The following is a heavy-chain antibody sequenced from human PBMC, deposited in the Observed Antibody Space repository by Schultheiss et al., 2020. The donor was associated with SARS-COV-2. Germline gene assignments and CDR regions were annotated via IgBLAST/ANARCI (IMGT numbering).Heavy chain of an antibody. Sequence: AGSLRLSCAASGFTFSSYWMSWVRQAPGKGLEWVSYISSSGSTIYYADSVKGRFTIFRDNAKNSLYLQMNSLRAEDTAVYYCARDLRVWGSYRYTGVGVDYWGQGTLVTVSS. J-gene: IGHJ4*02. CDR2: ISSSGSTI. V-gene: IGHV3-48*04. CDR1: GFTFSSYW. CDR3: ARDLRVWGSYRYTGVGVDY. D-gene: IGHD3-16*02.